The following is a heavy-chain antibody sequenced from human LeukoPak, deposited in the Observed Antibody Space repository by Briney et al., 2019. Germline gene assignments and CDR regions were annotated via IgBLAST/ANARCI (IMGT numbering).Heavy chain of an antibody. J-gene: IGHJ4*02. CDR3: ARGVATIYFFAY. CDR1: GFTVSSKY. D-gene: IGHD5-12*01. V-gene: IGHV3-66*02. CDR2: IYSGGST. Sequence: GGSLRLSCAASGFTVSSKYMSWVRQAPGKGLEWVSVIYSGGSTYYADSVKGRFTISRDNPKNTLYLQMNSLRAEDTAVYYCARGVATIYFFAYWGQGTLVTVSS.